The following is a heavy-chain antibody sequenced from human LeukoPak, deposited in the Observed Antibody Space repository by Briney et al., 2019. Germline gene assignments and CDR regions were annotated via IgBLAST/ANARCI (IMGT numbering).Heavy chain of an antibody. CDR1: GFTFSDYY. CDR3: ARGRYIHYSSGWYEFDY. D-gene: IGHD6-19*01. V-gene: IGHV3-11*01. Sequence: GGSLRLSCATSGFTFSDYYMSWIRQAPGKGLEWVSYISSSGSTIYYADSVKGRFTISRDNAKNSLYLQMNSLRAEDTAVYYCARGRYIHYSSGWYEFDYWGQGTLVTVSS. CDR2: ISSSGSTI. J-gene: IGHJ4*02.